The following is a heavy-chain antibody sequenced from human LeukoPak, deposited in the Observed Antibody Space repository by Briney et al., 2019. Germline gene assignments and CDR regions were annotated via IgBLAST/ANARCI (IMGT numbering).Heavy chain of an antibody. J-gene: IGHJ6*02. Sequence: KPSETRSRTCTVSGGSISSYFWSWIRKPAGKGLEWIGRIYTSGITNYNPSLKSRVTMSVDTSKNQFSLKLSSVTAADTAVYYCARDLGPDCSSTRCYALDVWGQGTTVTVSS. V-gene: IGHV4-4*07. CDR1: GGSISSYF. CDR2: IYTSGIT. CDR3: ARDLGPDCSSTRCYALDV. D-gene: IGHD2-2*01.